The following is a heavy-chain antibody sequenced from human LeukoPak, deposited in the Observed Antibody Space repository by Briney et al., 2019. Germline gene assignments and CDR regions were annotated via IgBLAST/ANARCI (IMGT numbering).Heavy chain of an antibody. J-gene: IGHJ4*02. CDR3: ARGDYDILTYYFDY. CDR2: IYYSGST. V-gene: IGHV4-59*01. CDR1: GGSISSYY. D-gene: IGHD3-9*01. Sequence: PSETLSLTCTVSGGSISSYYWSRIRQPPGKGLEWIGYIYYSGSTNYNPSLKSRVTISVDTSKNQFSLKLSSVTAADTAVYYCARGDYDILTYYFDYWGQGTLVTVSS.